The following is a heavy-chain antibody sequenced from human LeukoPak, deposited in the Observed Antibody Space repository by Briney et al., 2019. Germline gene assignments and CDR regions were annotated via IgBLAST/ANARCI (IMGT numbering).Heavy chain of an antibody. Sequence: PSETLSLTCTVSGYSISSGYYWGWIRQPPGKGLEWIGSIYHSGSTYYNPSLKSRVTISVDTSKNQFSLKLSSVTAADTAVYYCARVVIMVRGVIAYDAFDIWGPGTMVTVSS. V-gene: IGHV4-38-2*02. CDR3: ARVVIMVRGVIAYDAFDI. D-gene: IGHD3-10*01. CDR2: IYHSGST. CDR1: GYSISSGYY. J-gene: IGHJ3*02.